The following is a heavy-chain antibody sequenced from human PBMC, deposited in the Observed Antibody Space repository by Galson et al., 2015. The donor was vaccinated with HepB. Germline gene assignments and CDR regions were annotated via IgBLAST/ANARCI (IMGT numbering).Heavy chain of an antibody. Sequence: SLRLSCAASGFTFSSYWMSWVRQAPGKGLEWVANIKQDGSEKYYVDSVKGRFTISRDNAKNSLYLQMNSLRAEDTAVYYCASSPHGSGALNTHWGQGTMVTVSS. CDR1: GFTFSSYW. CDR2: IKQDGSEK. CDR3: ASSPHGSGALNTH. D-gene: IGHD2-15*01. V-gene: IGHV3-7*03. J-gene: IGHJ3*01.